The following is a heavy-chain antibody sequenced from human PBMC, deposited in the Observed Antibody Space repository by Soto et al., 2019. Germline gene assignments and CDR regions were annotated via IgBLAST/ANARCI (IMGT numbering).Heavy chain of an antibody. CDR2: ISSSSSYI. CDR3: ARDFVGAAPRRYYYGMDV. Sequence: GGSLRLSCAASGFTFSSYSMNWVRQAPGKGLEWVSSISSSSSYIYYADSVKGRFTISSDNAKNSLYLQMNSLRAEDTAVYYCARDFVGAAPRRYYYGMDVWGQGTTVTVSS. J-gene: IGHJ6*02. D-gene: IGHD1-26*01. CDR1: GFTFSSYS. V-gene: IGHV3-21*01.